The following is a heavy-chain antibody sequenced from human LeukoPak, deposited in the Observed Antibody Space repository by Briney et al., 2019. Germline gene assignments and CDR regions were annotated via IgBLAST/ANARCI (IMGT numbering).Heavy chain of an antibody. Sequence: PGGSLRLSCAASGFTFSDYYMSWIRQAPGKGLEWVSYISGSGSTIYYSDSVKGRFTLSRDNAKNSLYLQMNRLRVEDTAVYFCAREDYYYASGFWGQGTLLTVSS. D-gene: IGHD3-10*01. V-gene: IGHV3-11*04. J-gene: IGHJ4*02. CDR2: ISGSGSTI. CDR1: GFTFSDYY. CDR3: AREDYYYASGF.